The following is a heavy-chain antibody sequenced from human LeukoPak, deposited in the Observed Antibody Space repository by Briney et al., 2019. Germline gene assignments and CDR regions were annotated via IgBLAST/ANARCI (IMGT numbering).Heavy chain of an antibody. D-gene: IGHD3-10*01. Sequence: SETLSLTCTVSGGSISSYYWSWIRQPPGKGLEWIGYIYYSGSTYYNPSLKSRVTISVDTSKNQFSLHLSSVTAADTAVYYCARLWFGDLKDTMDVWGQGTTVTVSS. J-gene: IGHJ6*02. CDR2: IYYSGST. CDR3: ARLWFGDLKDTMDV. V-gene: IGHV4-59*01. CDR1: GGSISSYY.